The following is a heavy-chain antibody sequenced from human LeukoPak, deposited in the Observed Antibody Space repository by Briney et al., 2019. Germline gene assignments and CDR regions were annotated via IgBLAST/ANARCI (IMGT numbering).Heavy chain of an antibody. D-gene: IGHD3-22*01. CDR3: ARGLYNSSGYYYFGYGMDV. CDR2: IWYDGSNK. CDR1: GFTFSSYG. V-gene: IGHV3-33*01. Sequence: PGGSLRLSCAASGFTFSSYGMHWVRQAPGKGLEGVAVIWYDGSNKYYADSVKGRFTISRDNSKNTLYLQMNSLRAEDTAAYYCARGLYNSSGYYYFGYGMDVWGQGTTVTVSS. J-gene: IGHJ6*02.